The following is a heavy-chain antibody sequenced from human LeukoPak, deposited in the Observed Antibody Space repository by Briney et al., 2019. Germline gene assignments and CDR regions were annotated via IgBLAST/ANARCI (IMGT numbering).Heavy chain of an antibody. V-gene: IGHV3-7*01. D-gene: IGHD1-26*01. CDR3: ARAGLYSGSCRQPTDY. CDR2: IKQDGSDK. J-gene: IGHJ4*02. CDR1: GFTFSTYW. Sequence: RPGGSLRLSCAGSGFTFSTYWMSWVRQAPGKGLEWVANIKQDGSDKYYVDSVKGRFTISRDNAKNSLYLQMNSLRAEDTAVYYCARAGLYSGSCRQPTDYWGQGTLVTVSS.